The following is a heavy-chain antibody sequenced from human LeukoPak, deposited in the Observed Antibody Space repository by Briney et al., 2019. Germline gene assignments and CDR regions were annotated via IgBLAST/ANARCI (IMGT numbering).Heavy chain of an antibody. Sequence: GPSVKASCKASGYTSTGYYMHWVRQAPGPGLEWMGWINPNSGGTNYAQKFQGRVTMTRDTSISTAYMELSRLRSDDTAVYYCARALFGVVGLWGQGTLVTVSS. CDR1: GYTSTGYY. CDR3: ARALFGVVGL. CDR2: INPNSGGT. J-gene: IGHJ4*02. D-gene: IGHD3-3*01. V-gene: IGHV1-2*02.